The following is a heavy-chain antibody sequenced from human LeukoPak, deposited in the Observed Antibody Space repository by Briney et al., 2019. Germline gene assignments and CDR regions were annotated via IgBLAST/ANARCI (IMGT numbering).Heavy chain of an antibody. V-gene: IGHV1-46*01. CDR3: ARGHRYYSSSGSYLRRDSWFDP. J-gene: IGHJ5*02. D-gene: IGHD3-10*01. CDR2: INPSGGRT. CDR1: GYTFTGYY. Sequence: GASVKVSCKASGYTFTGYYMHWVRQAPGRGLEWMGIINPSGGRTSFAQKFQGRVTITRDTSASTAYMELSSLRSEDMAVYYCARGHRYYSSSGSYLRRDSWFDPWGQGTLVTVSS.